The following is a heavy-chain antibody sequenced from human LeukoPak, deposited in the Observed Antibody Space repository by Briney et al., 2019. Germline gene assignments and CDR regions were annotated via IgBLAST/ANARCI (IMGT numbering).Heavy chain of an antibody. J-gene: IGHJ4*02. CDR1: GFAFSIYS. V-gene: IGHV3-21*04. CDR2: ISIGGSYL. D-gene: IGHD6-6*01. CDR3: ATSLQVVVHY. Sequence: GGSLRLSCAPSGFAFSIYSMNSVRHAPREGLEWGSSISIGGSYLYYPDSVRGRFTISRANAKNTLHRQMNRRRAQDRAVYYCATSLQVVVHYWGQGTLVSVCS.